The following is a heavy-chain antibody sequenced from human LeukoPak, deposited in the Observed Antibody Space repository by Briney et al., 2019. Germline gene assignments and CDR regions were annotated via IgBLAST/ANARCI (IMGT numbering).Heavy chain of an antibody. D-gene: IGHD6-19*01. J-gene: IGHJ4*02. Sequence: ASVKVSCKASGYTFTDYYMHWVRQAPGQGLEWMGWISPNSGGTDYAQQFQGRVTMTRDTSISTAYMELSSLRSDDTAVYYCARDSPLPVTVAGTNFDYWGQGTLVTVSS. CDR3: ARDSPLPVTVAGTNFDY. CDR1: GYTFTDYY. CDR2: ISPNSGGT. V-gene: IGHV1-2*02.